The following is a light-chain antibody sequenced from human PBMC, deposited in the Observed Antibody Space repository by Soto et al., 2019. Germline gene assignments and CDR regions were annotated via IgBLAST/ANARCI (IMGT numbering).Light chain of an antibody. CDR2: DVS. CDR3: SSYTSSSTLAV. Sequence: QSALTQPASVSGSPGQSITISCTGTSSDVGGYNYVSWYQQHPGKAPKLMIYDVSNRPSGVSNRFSGSKSGNTASLTISGLQAEDEADYYCSSYTSSSTLAVFGGGTQLTVF. V-gene: IGLV2-14*01. CDR1: SSDVGGYNY. J-gene: IGLJ7*01.